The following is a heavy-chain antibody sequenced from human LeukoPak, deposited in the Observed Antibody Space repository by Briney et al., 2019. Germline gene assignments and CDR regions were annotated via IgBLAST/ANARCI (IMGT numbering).Heavy chain of an antibody. CDR1: GFTFSIYS. CDR3: ARPIAAAGIALDY. V-gene: IGHV3-21*01. CDR2: ISSSSSYI. Sequence: KPGGSLRLSCAASGFTFSIYSMNWVRQAPGKGLEWVSSISSSSSYIYYADSVKGRFTISRDNAKNSLYLQMNSLRAEDTAVYYCARPIAAAGIALDYWGQGTLVTVSS. J-gene: IGHJ4*02. D-gene: IGHD6-13*01.